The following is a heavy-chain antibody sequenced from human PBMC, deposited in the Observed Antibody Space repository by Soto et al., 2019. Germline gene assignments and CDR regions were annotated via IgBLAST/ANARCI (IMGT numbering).Heavy chain of an antibody. CDR3: ASSGAVAGTGYGEFDY. CDR2: IYYSGNN. CDR1: GGSFSSSSYY. D-gene: IGHD6-19*01. J-gene: IGHJ4*02. Sequence: SETMSLTCTVSGGSFSSSSYYWGWIRQPPGKGLEWNGSIYYSGNNNSNPSLKGRVTISVDTSKNQFSLKLSSVTAADTAVYYCASSGAVAGTGYGEFDYWGQGTLVTVSS. V-gene: IGHV4-39*01.